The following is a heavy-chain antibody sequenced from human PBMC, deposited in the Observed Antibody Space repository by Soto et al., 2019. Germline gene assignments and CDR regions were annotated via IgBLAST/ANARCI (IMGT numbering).Heavy chain of an antibody. Sequence: ASVKVSCKASGYTFTSYGISWVRQAPGQGLEWMGWISAYNGNTSYAQKLQGRVTMTTGTSTSTAYMELRSLRSDDTAVYYCARVPVAGSNGRYYFDYWGQGTLVTVSS. CDR2: ISAYNGNT. J-gene: IGHJ4*02. CDR3: ARVPVAGSNGRYYFDY. V-gene: IGHV1-18*01. D-gene: IGHD6-19*01. CDR1: GYTFTSYG.